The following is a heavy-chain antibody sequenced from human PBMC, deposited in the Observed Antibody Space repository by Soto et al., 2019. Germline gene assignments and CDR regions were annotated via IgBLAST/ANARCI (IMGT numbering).Heavy chain of an antibody. J-gene: IGHJ6*02. CDR1: GFTFSDYY. CDR2: ISYDGSNK. D-gene: IGHD2-2*01. V-gene: IGHV3-30*18. CDR3: AKDRYCISTSCPDYYYGMDV. Sequence: SLRLSCAASGFTFSDYYMSWIRQAPGKGLEWVAVISYDGSNKYYADSVKGRFTISRDNSKNTLYLQMNSLRAEDTAVYYCAKDRYCISTSCPDYYYGMDVWGQGTTVTVS.